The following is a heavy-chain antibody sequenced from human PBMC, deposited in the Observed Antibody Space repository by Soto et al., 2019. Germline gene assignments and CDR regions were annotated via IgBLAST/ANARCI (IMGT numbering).Heavy chain of an antibody. J-gene: IGHJ4*02. Sequence: QVQLVESGGGVVQPGRPLRLSCAASGFTFSGYAMHWVRQAPGKGLEWVAVISYDGSDKYYADSVKGRVTVSRDNSKNTLYLQMDSLGTEDTALYYCARSTASGSYYKAFDSWGQGTLVTVSS. CDR2: ISYDGSDK. D-gene: IGHD3-10*01. V-gene: IGHV3-30-3*01. CDR3: ARSTASGSYYKAFDS. CDR1: GFTFSGYA.